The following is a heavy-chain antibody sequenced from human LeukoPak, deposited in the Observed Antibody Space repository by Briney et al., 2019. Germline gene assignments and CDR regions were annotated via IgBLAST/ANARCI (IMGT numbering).Heavy chain of an antibody. Sequence: GGSLRLSCAASGFTFSSYAMSWVRQAPGKGLEWVSAISGSGGSTYYADSVKGRFTISRDNSKNTLFLQMNSLRAEDTAVYYCAKDTVYYDSSSYPYWGQGTLVTVSS. V-gene: IGHV3-23*01. CDR2: ISGSGGST. CDR1: GFTFSSYA. CDR3: AKDTVYYDSSSYPY. D-gene: IGHD3-22*01. J-gene: IGHJ4*02.